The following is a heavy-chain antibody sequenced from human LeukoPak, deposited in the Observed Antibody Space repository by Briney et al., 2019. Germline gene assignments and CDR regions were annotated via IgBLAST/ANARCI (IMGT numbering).Heavy chain of an antibody. CDR2: IKSKTDVGTT. Sequence: GGSLRLSGAASGFTFSNAWMSWVRQAPGKGLEWVGRIKSKTDVGTTDYAAPVKGRFTISRDDSKNTLFLQMNSLKTEDTAVYYCTTVVPAAIDWASEKNYYYYGMDVWGQGTTVTVSS. V-gene: IGHV3-15*01. J-gene: IGHJ6*02. CDR1: GFTFSNAW. CDR3: TTVVPAAIDWASEKNYYYYGMDV. D-gene: IGHD2-2*02.